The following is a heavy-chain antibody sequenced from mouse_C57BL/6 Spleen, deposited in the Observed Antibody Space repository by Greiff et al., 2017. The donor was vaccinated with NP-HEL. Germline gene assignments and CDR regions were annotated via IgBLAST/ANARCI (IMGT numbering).Heavy chain of an antibody. CDR1: GYTFTSYW. Sequence: QVQLQQPGAELVKPGASVKVSCQASGYTFTSYWMHWVKQRPGQGLEWIGRIHPSDSDPNYNQKFKGKATLTVDKSSSTAYMQLSSLTSEDSAVYYCAMGTTGHWYFDVWGTGTTVTVSS. CDR3: AMGTTGHWYFDV. CDR2: IHPSDSDP. J-gene: IGHJ1*03. V-gene: IGHV1-74*01. D-gene: IGHD3-3*01.